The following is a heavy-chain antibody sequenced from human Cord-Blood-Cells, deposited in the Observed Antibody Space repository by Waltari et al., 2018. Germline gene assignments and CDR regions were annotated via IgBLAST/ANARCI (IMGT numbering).Heavy chain of an antibody. CDR1: GGSISSSSYY. Sequence: QLQLQESGPGLVKPSETLSLTCTVSGGSISSSSYYWGWIRQPPGKGLEWIGSIYYSGSTYYNPSLKSRVTISVDTSKNQFSLKRSSVTAADTAVYYCARSRGYSYGDAFDIWGQGTMVTVSS. J-gene: IGHJ3*02. CDR3: ARSRGYSYGDAFDI. V-gene: IGHV4-39*01. CDR2: IYYSGST. D-gene: IGHD5-18*01.